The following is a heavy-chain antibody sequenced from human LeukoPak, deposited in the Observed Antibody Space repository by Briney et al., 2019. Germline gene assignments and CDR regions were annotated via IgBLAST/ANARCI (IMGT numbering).Heavy chain of an antibody. V-gene: IGHV3-9*01. CDR3: AKDHYYGSGSYPYNWFDP. CDR1: GFTFDDYA. Sequence: GGSLRLSCAASGFTFDDYAMHWVRQAPGKGLEWVSGISWNSGSIGYADSVKGRFTISRDNSKNTLYLQMNSLRAEDTAVYYCAKDHYYGSGSYPYNWFDPWGQGTLVTVSS. D-gene: IGHD3-10*01. J-gene: IGHJ5*02. CDR2: ISWNSGSI.